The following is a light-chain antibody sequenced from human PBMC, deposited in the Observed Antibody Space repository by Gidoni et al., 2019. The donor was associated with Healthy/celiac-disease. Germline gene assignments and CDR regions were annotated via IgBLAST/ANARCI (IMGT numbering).Light chain of an antibody. V-gene: IGKV3-11*01. CDR1: QSVSSY. CDR2: DAS. Sequence: EIVLTQSTATLSLSPGERATLSCRASQSVSSYLAWYQQKPGQAPRLLIYDASNRATGIPARFSGSGSGTDFTLTLSSLEPEDFAVYYCQQRSNWPPEFTFGPGTKVDIK. CDR3: QQRSNWPPEFT. J-gene: IGKJ3*01.